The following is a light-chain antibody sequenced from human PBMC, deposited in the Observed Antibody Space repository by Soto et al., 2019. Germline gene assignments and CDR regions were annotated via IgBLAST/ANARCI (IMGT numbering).Light chain of an antibody. CDR3: KQANSYPRT. V-gene: IGKV1-12*01. CDR2: SAS. Sequence: DIQMTQSPSSVSASVGDRVTITCRASQGFSTWLAWYRRKPGRAPELLIYSASSLHSGVPSRFSGSGSWPDFTLTISSLQPEELATYYCKQANSYPRTFGVGTEVAIK. CDR1: QGFSTW. J-gene: IGKJ4*01.